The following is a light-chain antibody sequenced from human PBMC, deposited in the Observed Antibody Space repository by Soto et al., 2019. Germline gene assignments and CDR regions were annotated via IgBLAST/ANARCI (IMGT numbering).Light chain of an antibody. CDR2: QDS. Sequence: SYELTQPPSVSVSPGQTASITCSGDKLGDKYACWYQQKPGQSPVLVIYQDSKRPSGIPERFSGSNSGNTATLTISGTQAMDEADSYCPAWDSRTVFGGGTKVTGL. J-gene: IGLJ2*01. CDR1: KLGDKY. CDR3: PAWDSRTV. V-gene: IGLV3-1*01.